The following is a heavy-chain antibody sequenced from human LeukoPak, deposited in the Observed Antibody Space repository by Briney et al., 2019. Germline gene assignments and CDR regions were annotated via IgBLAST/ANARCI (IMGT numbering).Heavy chain of an antibody. V-gene: IGHV4-59*01. D-gene: IGHD6-19*01. CDR2: IYYSGST. CDR1: GGSFSSYY. J-gene: IGHJ4*02. CDR3: ARGVAGEQWLVRGVGYFDY. Sequence: PSETLSLTCAVYGGSFSSYYWSWIRQPPGKGLEWIGYIYYSGSTNYNPSLKSRVTISVDTSKNQFSLKLSSVTAADTAVYYCARGVAGEQWLVRGVGYFDYWGQGTLVTVSS.